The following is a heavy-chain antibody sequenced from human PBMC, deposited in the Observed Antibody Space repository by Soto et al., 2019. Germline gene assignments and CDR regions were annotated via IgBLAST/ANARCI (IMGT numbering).Heavy chain of an antibody. CDR3: ARSWGVDDYGDYATYYFDY. J-gene: IGHJ4*02. Sequence: QVQLQQSGPGLVKPSQTLSLTCAISGDSVSSNSAAWNWIRQSPSRGLEWLGRTYYRSKWYNDYAVSVKSRITINPDTSKNQFSLQLNSVTPEDTAVYYCARSWGVDDYGDYATYYFDYWGQGTLVTVSS. V-gene: IGHV6-1*01. CDR1: GDSVSSNSAA. CDR2: TYYRSKWYN. D-gene: IGHD4-17*01.